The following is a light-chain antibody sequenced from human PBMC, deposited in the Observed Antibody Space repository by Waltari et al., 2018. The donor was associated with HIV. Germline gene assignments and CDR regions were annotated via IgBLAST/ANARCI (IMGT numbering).Light chain of an antibody. CDR3: MQGTQFPRT. J-gene: IGKJ1*01. CDR2: RVS. V-gene: IGKV2-24*01. Sequence: DIVMTQSPTSIIVTLGQTASISCRSSQSLVHGEGNTYLSWLHQRPGQPPRLLSSRVSARVFGVPDRFRGSGAGSEFTLTISKVDIDDVGIYYCMQGTQFPRTFGQGTKVEV. CDR1: QSLVHGEGNTY.